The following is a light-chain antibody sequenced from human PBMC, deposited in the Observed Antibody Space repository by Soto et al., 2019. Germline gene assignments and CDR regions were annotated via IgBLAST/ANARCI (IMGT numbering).Light chain of an antibody. CDR2: EAI. CDR3: CSYAGGTSVV. V-gene: IGLV2-23*01. J-gene: IGLJ2*01. Sequence: QSALTQPASVSGSPGQSITISCTGTSSDVGRNKLVSWYQQHPGKAPKLMIYEAIERPSGVSNRFSAAKSGNTASLTISWLQTEDEADDYCCSYAGGTSVVFGGGTQLTVL. CDR1: SSDVGRNKL.